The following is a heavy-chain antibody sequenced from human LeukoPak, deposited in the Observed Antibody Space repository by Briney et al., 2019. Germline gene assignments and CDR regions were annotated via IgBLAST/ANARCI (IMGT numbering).Heavy chain of an antibody. J-gene: IGHJ5*02. CDR3: ARGPPLFDP. V-gene: IGHV3-48*01. CDR2: ISIGSDTI. Sequence: PGGSLRLSCAASGFRFSDYTMNWVRQAPGKGLEWISYISIGSDTIYYAGSVEGRFTISRDNARNSLYLQMNSLRAEDTAVYYCARGPPLFDPWGQGTLVTVSS. CDR1: GFRFSDYT.